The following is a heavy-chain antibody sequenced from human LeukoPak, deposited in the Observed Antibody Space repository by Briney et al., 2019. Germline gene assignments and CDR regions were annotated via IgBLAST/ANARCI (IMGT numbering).Heavy chain of an antibody. J-gene: IGHJ4*02. V-gene: IGHV4-59*08. Sequence: SETLSLTCTVSGGSISSYYWSWIRQPPRKGLEWIGYIYYSGSTNYNPSLKSRVTISVDTSKNQFSLKLSSVTAADTAVYYCASLGYSYGSDFDYWGQGTLVSVSS. D-gene: IGHD5-18*01. CDR2: IYYSGST. CDR1: GGSISSYY. CDR3: ASLGYSYGSDFDY.